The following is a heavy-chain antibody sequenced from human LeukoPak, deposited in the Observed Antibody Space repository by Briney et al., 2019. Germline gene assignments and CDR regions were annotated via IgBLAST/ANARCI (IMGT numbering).Heavy chain of an antibody. D-gene: IGHD3-10*01. Sequence: SETLSLTCTVSGGSISSGDYYWSWIRQPPGKGLEWIGEINHSGSTNYNPSLKSRVTISVDTSKNQFSLKLSSVTAADTAVYYCATSPVTYFDYWGQGTLVTVSS. CDR1: GGSISSGDYY. CDR2: INHSGST. CDR3: ATSPVTYFDY. J-gene: IGHJ4*02. V-gene: IGHV4-39*07.